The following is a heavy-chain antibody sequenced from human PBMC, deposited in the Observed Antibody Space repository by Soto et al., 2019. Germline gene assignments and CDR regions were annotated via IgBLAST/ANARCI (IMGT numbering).Heavy chain of an antibody. J-gene: IGHJ3*02. V-gene: IGHV4-34*01. CDR2: INHGGST. Sequence: PSETLSLTCAVYGGSFSGYYWSWIRQPPGKGLEWIGEINHGGSTNYNPSLKSRVTISVDTSKNQFSLKLSSVTAADTAVYYCARLRWRAFDIWGQGTMVTVSS. CDR3: ARLRWRAFDI. CDR1: GGSFSGYY. D-gene: IGHD2-21*01.